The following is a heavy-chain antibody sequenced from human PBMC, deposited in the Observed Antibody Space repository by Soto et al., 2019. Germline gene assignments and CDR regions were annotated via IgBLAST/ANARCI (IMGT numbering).Heavy chain of an antibody. Sequence: EVQLVESGGGLVNPGGSLRLSCAASGFTFSNAWMNWVRQAPGQGLEWVARFKSWGDGGTTDYAAPVKGRFTISRDDSENTLCLQMDSLKIEDTAVYFCTSVLPGVTTNYGFDYWGQGILVTVSS. J-gene: IGHJ4*02. CDR3: TSVLPGVTTNYGFDY. CDR1: GFTFSNAW. CDR2: FKSWGDGGTT. D-gene: IGHD4-17*01. V-gene: IGHV3-15*07.